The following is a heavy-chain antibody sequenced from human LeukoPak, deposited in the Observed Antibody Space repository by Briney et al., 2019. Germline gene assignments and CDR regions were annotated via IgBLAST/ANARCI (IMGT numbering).Heavy chain of an antibody. V-gene: IGHV4-4*07. CDR1: GGSISTYY. CDR2: IYTSGS. Sequence: SETLSLTCTVSGGSISTYYWNWVRQPAGKGLEWVGRIYTSGSNNNPSLKSRVTMSVDTSKHPFSLQLSSVAAADTAVYYCARGGSGRGYNWFDPWGQGTLVTVSS. CDR3: ARGGSGRGYNWFDP. J-gene: IGHJ5*02. D-gene: IGHD5-12*01.